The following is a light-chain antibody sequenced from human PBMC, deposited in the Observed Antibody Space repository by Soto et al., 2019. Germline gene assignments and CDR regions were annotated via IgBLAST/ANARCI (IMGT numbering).Light chain of an antibody. CDR2: DAY. Sequence: DIQMTQSPSILSASVADIVAITCRASQSIRSWLAWYQQKPGKAPKLLIYDAYSLESGVPSRFSGRRSGTEFTLTIAGLQPEDFATYYCQQYESYSPLTFGGGTKVDIK. CDR1: QSIRSW. J-gene: IGKJ4*01. CDR3: QQYESYSPLT. V-gene: IGKV1-5*01.